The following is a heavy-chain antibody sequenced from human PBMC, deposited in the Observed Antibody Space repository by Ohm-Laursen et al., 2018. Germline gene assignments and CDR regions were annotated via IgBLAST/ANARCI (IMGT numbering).Heavy chain of an antibody. CDR3: AVVDTALTQYFDY. J-gene: IGHJ4*02. CDR2: LNPNSGDT. Sequence: SVKVSCKVSGYTFTNYYLHWVRQAPGQGLEWMGRLNPNSGDTNLAQKFQGRVTMTRDTSISTAFMELSSLKSDDTALYFCAVVDTALTQYFDYWGQGTLVTVSS. V-gene: IGHV1-2*06. CDR1: GYTFTNYY. D-gene: IGHD5-18*01.